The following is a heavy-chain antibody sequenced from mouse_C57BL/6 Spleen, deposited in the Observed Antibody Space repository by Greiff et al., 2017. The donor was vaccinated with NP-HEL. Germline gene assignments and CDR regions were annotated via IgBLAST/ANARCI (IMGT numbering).Heavy chain of an antibody. CDR1: GFNIKDDY. D-gene: IGHD1-1*01. CDR2: IDPENGDT. J-gene: IGHJ3*01. CDR3: TTSTTVPPRFAY. V-gene: IGHV14-4*01. Sequence: VQLQQSGAELVRPGASVKLSCTASGFNIKDDYMHWVKQRPEQGLEWIGWIDPENGDTEYATKFQGKATITADTSSNTAYLQLSSLTSEDTAVYYCTTSTTVPPRFAYWGQGTLVTVSA.